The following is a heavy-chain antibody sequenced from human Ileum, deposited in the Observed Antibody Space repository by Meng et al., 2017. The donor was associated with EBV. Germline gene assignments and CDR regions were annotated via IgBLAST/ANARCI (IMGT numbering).Heavy chain of an antibody. D-gene: IGHD6-13*01. CDR1: GVPINSRSYY. V-gene: IGHV4-39*01. CDR3: ARPIAAAGWFDP. Sequence: QAQESRPGLVKPSETLSLACTDSGVPINSRSYYWGWIRQPPGKGLEWIGSIYYSGRTYYNPSLKSRVTISVDTSKNQFSLKLSSVTAADTAVYYCARPIAAAGWFDPWGQGTLVTVSS. CDR2: IYYSGRT. J-gene: IGHJ5*02.